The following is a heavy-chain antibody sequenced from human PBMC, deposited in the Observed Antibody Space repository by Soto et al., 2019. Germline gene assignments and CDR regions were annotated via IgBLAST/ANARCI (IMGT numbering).Heavy chain of an antibody. CDR1: GFTFSSYA. D-gene: IGHD6-13*01. CDR2: ISYDGSNK. CDR3: ARGPVYSSSFFDY. J-gene: IGHJ4*02. V-gene: IGHV3-30-3*01. Sequence: GGSLRLSCAASGFTFSSYAMHWVRQAPGKGLEWVAVISYDGSNKYYADSVKGRFTISRDNSKNTLYLQMNSLRAEDTAVYYCARGPVYSSSFFDYWGQGTLVTVSS.